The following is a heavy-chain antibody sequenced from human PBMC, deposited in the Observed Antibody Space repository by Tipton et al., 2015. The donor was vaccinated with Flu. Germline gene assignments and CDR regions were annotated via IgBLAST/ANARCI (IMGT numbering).Heavy chain of an antibody. J-gene: IGHJ4*02. V-gene: IGHV3-23*01. CDR2: ISGGGRNT. Sequence: SLRLSCAASGFTFSIYGMSWVRQAPGKGLEWVSTISGGGRNTYFADSVKGRFTISRDNFKSTVYLQMNSLRAEDTAVYYCAKVIPELVAGLDYWGQGTLVTVSS. CDR3: AKVIPELVAGLDY. CDR1: GFTFSIYG. D-gene: IGHD6-19*01.